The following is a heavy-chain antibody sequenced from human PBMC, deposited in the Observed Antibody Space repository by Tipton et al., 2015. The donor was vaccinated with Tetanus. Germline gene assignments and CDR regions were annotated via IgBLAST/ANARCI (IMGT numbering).Heavy chain of an antibody. CDR3: ARGDIVVVPAPYYYYYYGMDV. V-gene: IGHV4-31*02. CDR1: GGSISSGGYY. CDR2: IYYSGST. J-gene: IGHJ6*02. D-gene: IGHD2-2*01. Sequence: LRLSCTVSGGSISSGGYYWSWIRQHPGKGLEWIGYIYYSGSTYYNPSLKSRVTISVDTSKNQFSLKLSSVTAADTAVYYCARGDIVVVPAPYYYYYYGMDVWGQGTTVTVSS.